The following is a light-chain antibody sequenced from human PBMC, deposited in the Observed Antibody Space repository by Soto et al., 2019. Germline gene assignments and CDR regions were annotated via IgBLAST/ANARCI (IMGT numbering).Light chain of an antibody. CDR3: ATWDDGLNAVV. Sequence: QSVLTQPPSASGAPGQRVSISCSGSSSNIGRNVVHWFQQVPGTAPKPLIYSNTHRPSGVPARFSGSKSGTSASLAISGLQSEDEADYYCATWDDGLNAVVFGGGTKVTVL. CDR1: SSNIGRNV. V-gene: IGLV1-44*01. J-gene: IGLJ2*01. CDR2: SNT.